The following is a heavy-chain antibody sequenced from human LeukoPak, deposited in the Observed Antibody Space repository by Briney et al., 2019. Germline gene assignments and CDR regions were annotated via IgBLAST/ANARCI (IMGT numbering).Heavy chain of an antibody. CDR3: ARDHSSGDLVDP. D-gene: IGHD2-21*01. V-gene: IGHV1-2*02. Sequence: ASVRVSCTASGYTFTGYYMHWVRQAPGQGLEWMGWINPNSGGTNYAQKFQGRVTMTRDTSISTAYMELSRLRSDDTAVYYCARDHSSGDLVDPWGQGTLVTVSS. CDR1: GYTFTGYY. CDR2: INPNSGGT. J-gene: IGHJ5*02.